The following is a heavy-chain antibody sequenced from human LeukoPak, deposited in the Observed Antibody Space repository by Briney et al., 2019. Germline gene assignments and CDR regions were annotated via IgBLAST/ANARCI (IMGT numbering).Heavy chain of an antibody. J-gene: IGHJ4*02. D-gene: IGHD6-19*01. CDR2: INADSGNT. CDR3: ARDEVSGGWYNH. CDR1: GYSFTSRG. V-gene: IGHV1-18*04. Sequence: ASVTVSCKASGYSFTSRGFSWVRQAPGHGLEWMGWINADSGNTNYAQKLQGRVTFTTDTSTNTAYTELRSLRSDDRAVYYCARDEVSGGWYNHWGQGTLVTVSS.